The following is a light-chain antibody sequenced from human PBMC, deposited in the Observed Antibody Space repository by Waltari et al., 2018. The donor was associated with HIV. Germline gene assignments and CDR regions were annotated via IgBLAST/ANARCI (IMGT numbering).Light chain of an antibody. V-gene: IGLV2-23*02. J-gene: IGLJ2*01. CDR2: EVS. CDR1: SSDVGGYNL. CDR3: CAYAGSTTYVI. Sequence: QSALTQPASVSGSPGQSITISCTGTSSDVGGYNLVSWYQQHPGKAPKIMIYEVSKRPSGVSNRFSDSKSGNTASLTISGLQAEDEADYYCCAYAGSTTYVIFGGGTKLTVL.